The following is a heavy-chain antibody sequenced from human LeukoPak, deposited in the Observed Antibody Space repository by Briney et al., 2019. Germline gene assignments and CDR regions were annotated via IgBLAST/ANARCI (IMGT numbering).Heavy chain of an antibody. Sequence: SETLSLTCTVSGGSISSYYWSWIRQPPGKGLEWIGYIYYSGSTNYNPSLKSRVTISVDTSKNQFSLKLSSVTAADTAVYYCARESRDGYNQRAFDIWGQGTMVTVSS. J-gene: IGHJ3*02. D-gene: IGHD5-24*01. CDR1: GGSISSYY. CDR2: IYYSGST. V-gene: IGHV4-59*01. CDR3: ARESRDGYNQRAFDI.